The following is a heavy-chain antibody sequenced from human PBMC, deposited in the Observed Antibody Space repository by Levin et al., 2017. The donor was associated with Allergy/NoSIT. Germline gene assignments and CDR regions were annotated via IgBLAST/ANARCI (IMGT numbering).Heavy chain of an antibody. V-gene: IGHV3-48*02. J-gene: IGHJ4*02. Sequence: SGGSLRLSCAASGFTFSSYNMNWVRQAPGKGLEWVSYISSSGSTMYYADSVKGRFTISRDNAKNSLYLQMNSLRDEDTAVYYCAREGGSGSYTWGWGQGTLVTVSS. CDR1: GFTFSSYN. CDR3: AREGGSGSYTWG. CDR2: ISSSGSTM. D-gene: IGHD3-10*01.